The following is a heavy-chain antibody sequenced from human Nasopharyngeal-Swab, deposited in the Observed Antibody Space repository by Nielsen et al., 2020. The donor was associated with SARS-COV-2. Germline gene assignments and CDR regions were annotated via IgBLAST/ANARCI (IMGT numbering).Heavy chain of an antibody. CDR2: ISGSSGII. CDR3: ARAGTGRADPTA. CDR1: GFTFSNYS. V-gene: IGHV3-48*01. Sequence: GGSLRLSCAASGFTFSNYSMNWVRQAPGKRLEWISYISGSSGIIYYADSVKGRFTISRDNAKNSLFLQMNSLRAEDSSVYFCARAGTGRADPTAWGQGALVTVSS. D-gene: IGHD1-1*01. J-gene: IGHJ5*02.